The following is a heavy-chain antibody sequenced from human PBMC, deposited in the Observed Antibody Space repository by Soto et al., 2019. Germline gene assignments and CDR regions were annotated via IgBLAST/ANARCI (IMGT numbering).Heavy chain of an antibody. V-gene: IGHV3-23*01. CDR2: ISGSGGST. D-gene: IGHD4-4*01. Sequence: PGGSLRLSCAASGFTFSSYAMSWVRQAPGKGLEWVSAISGSGGSTYYADSVKGRFTISRDNSKNTLYLQMNSLRAEDTAVYYCAKATVTTIQDYYGMDVWGQGXTVTVSS. J-gene: IGHJ6*02. CDR1: GFTFSSYA. CDR3: AKATVTTIQDYYGMDV.